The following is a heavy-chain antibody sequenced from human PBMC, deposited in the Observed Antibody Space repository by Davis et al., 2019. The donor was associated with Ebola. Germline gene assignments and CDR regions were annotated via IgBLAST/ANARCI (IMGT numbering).Heavy chain of an antibody. V-gene: IGHV3-30-3*01. CDR2: ISYDGSNK. D-gene: IGHD3-16*02. J-gene: IGHJ4*02. CDR1: GFTFSSYA. Sequence: PGGSLRLSCAASGFTFSSYAMHWVRQAPGKGLEWVAVISYDGSNKYYADSVKGRFTISRDNSKNTLYLQMNSLRAEDTAVYYCARPYDYIWGSYRSPFDYWGQGTLVTVSS. CDR3: ARPYDYIWGSYRSPFDY.